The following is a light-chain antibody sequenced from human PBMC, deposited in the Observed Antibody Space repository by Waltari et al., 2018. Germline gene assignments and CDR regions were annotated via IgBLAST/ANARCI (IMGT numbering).Light chain of an antibody. CDR2: WAS. Sequence: DIVMTQSPDSLAVSLGERATINCKSSQTVLYSSNNKNYLAWYQQKPGQPPKLLIYWASTRESGVPDRFSGGGSGKDFTLTISSLQAEDVAVYYCQQYSTTPLTFGGGTKVEVK. J-gene: IGKJ4*01. CDR1: QTVLYSSNNKNY. CDR3: QQYSTTPLT. V-gene: IGKV4-1*01.